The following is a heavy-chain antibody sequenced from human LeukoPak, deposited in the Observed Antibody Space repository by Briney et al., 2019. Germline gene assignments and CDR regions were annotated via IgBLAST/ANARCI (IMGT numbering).Heavy chain of an antibody. CDR2: ISAYNGNT. D-gene: IGHD3-10*01. CDR1: GYTFTSYG. J-gene: IGHJ5*02. V-gene: IGHV1-18*01. CDR3: ARDGLGSYPNWFDP. Sequence: ASVKVSCKASGYTFTSYGISWVRQAPGQGLEWMGWISAYNGNTNYAQKLQDRVTMTTDTSTSTAYMELRSLRSDDTAVYYCARDGLGSYPNWFDPWGQGTLVTVSS.